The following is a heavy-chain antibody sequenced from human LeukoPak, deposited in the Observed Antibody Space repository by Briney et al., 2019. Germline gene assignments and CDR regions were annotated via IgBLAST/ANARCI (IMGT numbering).Heavy chain of an antibody. J-gene: IGHJ4*02. Sequence: SETLSLTCTVSGGSITSGGYYWSWIRQPPGKGLEWIGYIYYFGSTYYNPSLKSRVTISVDTSKNQFSLKVSSVTAADTAVYYCARLSRMVITTHFDCWGQGTLVTVSS. V-gene: IGHV4-30-4*01. D-gene: IGHD3-22*01. CDR3: ARLSRMVITTHFDC. CDR2: IYYFGST. CDR1: GGSITSGGYY.